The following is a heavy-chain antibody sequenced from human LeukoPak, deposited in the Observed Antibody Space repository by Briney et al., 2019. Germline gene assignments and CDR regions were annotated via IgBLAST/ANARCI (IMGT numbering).Heavy chain of an antibody. Sequence: SETLSLTRTVSCGSITSSNYYWGWLRHPPGKGRAGFGSIYDSVSTYYNPYLKSRVTISVDTSKHQFYLKLSSVTAADTAMYYCARHCWIENGGRGMDYWGQGTLVTVPS. CDR3: ARHCWIENGGRGMDY. CDR2: IYDSVST. D-gene: IGHD4-23*01. J-gene: IGHJ4*02. V-gene: IGHV4-39*01. CDR1: CGSITSSNYY.